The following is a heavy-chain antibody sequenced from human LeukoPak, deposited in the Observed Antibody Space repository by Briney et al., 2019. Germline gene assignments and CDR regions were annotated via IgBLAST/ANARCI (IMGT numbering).Heavy chain of an antibody. CDR1: GFTFSDYW. CDR3: ARDRAYSYGYTYFDL. V-gene: IGHV3-7*03. D-gene: IGHD5-18*01. CDR2: IETDGDEK. J-gene: IGHJ2*01. Sequence: GGSLRLSCAASGFTFSDYWMSWVRQAPGMGLEWVANIETDGDEKNYVDSVKGRFTISRDNARNSLYLQMNSLRTEDTALYFCARDRAYSYGYTYFDLWGRGTLVTVSS.